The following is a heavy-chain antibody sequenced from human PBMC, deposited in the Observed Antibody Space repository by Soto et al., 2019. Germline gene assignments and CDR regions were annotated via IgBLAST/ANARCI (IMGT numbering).Heavy chain of an antibody. CDR3: ARQQAGTGVDY. J-gene: IGHJ4*02. Sequence: QVQLQESGPGLVKPSETLSLTCTVSGGSISTDWWSWVRQPPGKGLEWIGYFYNSGGTKYNPSLKGRVTISADTSKNQCSLKLTSVTAADTAVYYCARQQAGTGVDYWGQGTLVTVSS. CDR1: GGSISTDW. V-gene: IGHV4-59*01. CDR2: FYNSGGT. D-gene: IGHD6-13*01.